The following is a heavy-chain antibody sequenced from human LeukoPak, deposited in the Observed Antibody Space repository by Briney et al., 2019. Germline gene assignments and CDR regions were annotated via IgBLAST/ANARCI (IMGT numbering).Heavy chain of an antibody. D-gene: IGHD1-7*01. J-gene: IGHJ3*02. V-gene: IGHV1-18*01. CDR2: ITAYYGNT. Sequence: RASVKVSCKASGYTFSRYGITWVRQAPGQGLEWMGWITAYYGNTNFAQNFQARVTMTTDTSTNTAYMELRSLRSDDTAVYYCARQSFIAGDNWNYVLNGDDALDIWGQGTMVTVSS. CDR3: ARQSFIAGDNWNYVLNGDDALDI. CDR1: GYTFSRYG.